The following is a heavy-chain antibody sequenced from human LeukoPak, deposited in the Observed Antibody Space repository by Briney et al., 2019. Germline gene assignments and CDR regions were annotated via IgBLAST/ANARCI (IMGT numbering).Heavy chain of an antibody. Sequence: LPGGSLRLSCAASGFTFSSYGMHWVRQAPGKGLEWVAVIWYDGSNKYYADSVKGRFTISRDNSKNTLYLQMNSLRAEDMAVYYCAREASIFGVVPFDPWGQGTLVTVSS. D-gene: IGHD3-3*01. CDR1: GFTFSSYG. CDR2: IWYDGSNK. CDR3: AREASIFGVVPFDP. J-gene: IGHJ5*02. V-gene: IGHV3-33*01.